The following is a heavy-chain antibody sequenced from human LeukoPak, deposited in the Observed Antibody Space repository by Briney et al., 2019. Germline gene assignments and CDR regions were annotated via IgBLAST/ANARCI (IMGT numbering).Heavy chain of an antibody. D-gene: IGHD6-19*01. Sequence: GGSLRLSCAASGFTFSSYGMHWVRQAPGKGLEWVAVISYDGSNKYYADSVKGRFTISRDNSKNTLYLQMNSLRAEDTAVYYCANQSSGWYSPYWYFDLWGRGTLVTVSS. J-gene: IGHJ2*01. CDR3: ANQSSGWYSPYWYFDL. CDR1: GFTFSSYG. CDR2: ISYDGSNK. V-gene: IGHV3-30*18.